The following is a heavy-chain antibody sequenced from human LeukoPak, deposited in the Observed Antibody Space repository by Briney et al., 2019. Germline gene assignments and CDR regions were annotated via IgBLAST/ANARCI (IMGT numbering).Heavy chain of an antibody. Sequence: ETLSLTCAVYGASFGTYYWTWIRQAPGKGLEWVSAISGSGGSTYYADSVKGRFTISRDNSKNTLYLQMNSLRAEDTAVYYCAKGGLVPAAESDLDYWGQGTLVTVSS. CDR1: GASFGTYY. D-gene: IGHD2-2*01. CDR3: AKGGLVPAAESDLDY. J-gene: IGHJ4*02. V-gene: IGHV3-23*01. CDR2: ISGSGGST.